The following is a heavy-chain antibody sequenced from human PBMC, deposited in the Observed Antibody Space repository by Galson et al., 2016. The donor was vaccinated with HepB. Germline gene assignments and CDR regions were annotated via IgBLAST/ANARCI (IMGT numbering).Heavy chain of an antibody. J-gene: IGHJ4*02. CDR3: ARDGVTAASDY. D-gene: IGHD2-8*01. CDR2: IMPDGSET. Sequence: SLRLSCAASGFTFSVSWVTWLRQGPGKGLEWVGNIMPDGSETFYADSVKGRFTISRDNAKNPLSLQMNNLRAEDTAVYYCARDGVTAASDYWGQETLVIVSS. CDR1: GFTFSVSW. V-gene: IGHV3-7*03.